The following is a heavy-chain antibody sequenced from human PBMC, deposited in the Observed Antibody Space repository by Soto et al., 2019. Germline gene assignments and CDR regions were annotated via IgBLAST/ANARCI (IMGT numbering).Heavy chain of an antibody. V-gene: IGHV1-18*01. CDR1: GYTFTSYG. J-gene: IGHJ5*02. CDR3: ASVASADTAVVDSYWFGP. CDR2: ISAYNGNP. D-gene: IGHD5-18*01. Sequence: QVQLVQSGAEVKKPGASVKVSCKASGYTFTSYGISWVRQAPGQGLEWMGWISAYNGNPNYAQKLQGRVTMTTDTSTSTADEGLRSLRSDDTAVYYCASVASADTAVVDSYWFGPWGQGTLVTVSS.